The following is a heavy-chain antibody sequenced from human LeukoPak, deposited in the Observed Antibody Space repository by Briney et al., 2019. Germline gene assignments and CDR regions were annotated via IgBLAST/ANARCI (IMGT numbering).Heavy chain of an antibody. V-gene: IGHV4-34*01. CDR3: ARGRRNSSSWYNYYYMDV. J-gene: IGHJ6*03. D-gene: IGHD6-13*01. Sequence: PSGTLSLTCAVYGGSFSGYYWSWIRQPPGKGLEWIGEINHSGSTNYNPSLKSRVTISVDTSKNQFSLKLSSVTAADTAVYYCARGRRNSSSWYNYYYMDVWGKGTTVTVSS. CDR1: GGSFSGYY. CDR2: INHSGST.